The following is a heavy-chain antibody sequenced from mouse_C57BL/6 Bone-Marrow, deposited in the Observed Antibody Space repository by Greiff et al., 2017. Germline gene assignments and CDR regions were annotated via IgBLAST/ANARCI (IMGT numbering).Heavy chain of an antibody. J-gene: IGHJ4*01. D-gene: IGHD2-1*01. V-gene: IGHV1-53*01. CDR3: SRGAFYYGNPYYYAMDD. CDR1: GYTFTSSW. CDR2: IYPSNGGT. Sequence: VQLQQPGTELVKPGASVKLSCKASGYTFTSSWMHWVKQRPGQGLEWIGNIYPSNGGTNYTEKFKSKATLTVAKSSSTAYMQLSSLTYEDSAVXDVSRGAFYYGNPYYYAMDDWGQGTSVTVSS.